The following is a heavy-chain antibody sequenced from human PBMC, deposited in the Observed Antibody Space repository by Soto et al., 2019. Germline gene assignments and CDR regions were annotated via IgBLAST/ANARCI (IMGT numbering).Heavy chain of an antibody. Sequence: ASVKVSCKASGYTFTGYYMHWVRQAPGQGLEWMGWINPNSGGTNYAQKFQGWVTMTRDTSISTAYMELSRLRSDDTAVYYCARGISHYYDSSGFYGMDVWGQGTTVTVSS. CDR1: GYTFTGYY. J-gene: IGHJ6*02. D-gene: IGHD3-22*01. CDR3: ARGISHYYDSSGFYGMDV. CDR2: INPNSGGT. V-gene: IGHV1-2*04.